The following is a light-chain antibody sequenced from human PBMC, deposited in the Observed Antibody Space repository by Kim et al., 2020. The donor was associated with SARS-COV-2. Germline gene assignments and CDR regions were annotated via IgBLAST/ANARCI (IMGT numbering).Light chain of an antibody. CDR1: QSVTNNF. V-gene: IGKV3-20*01. CDR2: GAS. J-gene: IGKJ4*01. CDR3: QQYGISPT. Sequence: EIVLTQSPGTLSLSPRERATLSCRASQSVTNNFLAWYQQRPGQAPGLLIYGASNRATGIPDRFSGSGSRTDFTLTISRLEPEDFAVYYCQQYGISPTFGGGTKVEIK.